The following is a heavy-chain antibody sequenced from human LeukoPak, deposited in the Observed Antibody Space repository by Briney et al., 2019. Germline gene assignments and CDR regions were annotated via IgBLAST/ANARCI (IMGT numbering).Heavy chain of an antibody. D-gene: IGHD6-19*01. J-gene: IGHJ4*02. V-gene: IGHV3-23*01. CDR2: VSTTGGVT. CDR1: GFTFTTYA. CDR3: AKGVAPVAGRTLSFDC. Sequence: GGSLRLSCAASGFTFTTYAMSWVRQAPGKGLEWVSIVSTTGGVTFYADSVKGRFTISRDNSKNTLYLEMNSLRADDTAVYYCAKGVAPVAGRTLSFDCWGQGTLVIVSS.